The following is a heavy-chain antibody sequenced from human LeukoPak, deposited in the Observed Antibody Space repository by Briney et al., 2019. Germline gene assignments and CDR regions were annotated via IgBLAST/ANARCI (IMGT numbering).Heavy chain of an antibody. CDR1: GYTFTSYY. V-gene: IGHV1-69*04. CDR2: IIPILGIA. J-gene: IGHJ4*02. CDR3: ARVRVGDYGGNRQLDY. Sequence: GASVKVSCKASGYTFTSYYMHWVRQAPGQGLEWMGRIIPILGIANYAQKFQGRVTITADKSTSTAYMELSSLRSEDTAVYYCARVRVGDYGGNRQLDYWGQGTLVTVSS. D-gene: IGHD4-17*01.